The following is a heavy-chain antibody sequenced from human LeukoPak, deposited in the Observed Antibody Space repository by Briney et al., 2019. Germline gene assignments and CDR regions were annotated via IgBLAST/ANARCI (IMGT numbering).Heavy chain of an antibody. CDR3: ARDGYYYDSWLMFDP. J-gene: IGHJ5*02. V-gene: IGHV4-59*01. CDR1: GGSTSSYY. Sequence: SETLSLTCTVSGGSTSSYYWSWIRQPPGKGLEWIGYIYYSGSTNYNPSLKSRVTISVDTSKNQFSLKLSSVTAADTAVYYCARDGYYYDSWLMFDPWGQGTLVTVSS. D-gene: IGHD3-22*01. CDR2: IYYSGST.